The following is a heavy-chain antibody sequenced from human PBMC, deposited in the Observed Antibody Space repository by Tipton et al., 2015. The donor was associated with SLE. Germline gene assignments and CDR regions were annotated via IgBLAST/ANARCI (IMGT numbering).Heavy chain of an antibody. CDR1: GASISSSIYY. CDR2: IYYSGST. J-gene: IGHJ2*01. CDR3: ARQWVATVADWYFDL. Sequence: TLSLTCTVSGASISSSIYYWGWIRQPPGKGLEWIGSIYYSGSTYYNPSLKSRVTISVDTSKNQFSLKLNSVTAADTAVYYCARQWVATVADWYFDLWGRGTLVTVSS. D-gene: IGHD1-26*01. V-gene: IGHV4-39*07.